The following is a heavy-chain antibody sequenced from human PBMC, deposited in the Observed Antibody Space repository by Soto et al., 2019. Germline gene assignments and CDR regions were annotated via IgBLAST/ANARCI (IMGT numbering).Heavy chain of an antibody. CDR3: ARDLTTIEDYYDY. D-gene: IGHD1-1*01. Sequence: QVQLVQSGAEVKKPGASVKVSCKASGYTFTSYAMHWVRQAPGQRLEWMGWINAGNGNTKYSQKFQGRVTITRDTSASTAYMELSSLRSEDTAVYYCARDLTTIEDYYDYWGQGTLVTVSS. J-gene: IGHJ4*02. V-gene: IGHV1-3*01. CDR2: INAGNGNT. CDR1: GYTFTSYA.